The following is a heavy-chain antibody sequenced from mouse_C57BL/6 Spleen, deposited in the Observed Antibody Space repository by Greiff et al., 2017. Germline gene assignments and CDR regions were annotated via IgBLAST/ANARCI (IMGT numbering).Heavy chain of an antibody. CDR3: ASRTGTSTWFAY. CDR2: ISSGSSTI. D-gene: IGHD4-1*01. J-gene: IGHJ3*01. V-gene: IGHV5-17*01. Sequence: EVKLMESGGGLVKPGGSLKLSCAASGFTFSDYGMPWVRQAPEKGLEWVAYISSGSSTIYYADTVKGRFTISRDNAKNTLFLQMTSLRSEDTAMYYCASRTGTSTWFAYGGQGTLVTVSA. CDR1: GFTFSDYG.